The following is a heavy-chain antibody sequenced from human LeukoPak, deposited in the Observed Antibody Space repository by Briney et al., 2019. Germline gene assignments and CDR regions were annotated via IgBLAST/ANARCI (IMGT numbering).Heavy chain of an antibody. Sequence: PGGSLRLSCAASGFTFSSYAVSWVRQAPGKGLVWVAHINSDGSSTTYAGSVKGRFTISRDNAKNTLYLQMNSLRAEDTAVYYCARDRGYSPDYWGQGTLVTVSS. D-gene: IGHD5-18*01. V-gene: IGHV3-74*01. CDR2: INSDGSST. J-gene: IGHJ4*02. CDR3: ARDRGYSPDY. CDR1: GFTFSSYA.